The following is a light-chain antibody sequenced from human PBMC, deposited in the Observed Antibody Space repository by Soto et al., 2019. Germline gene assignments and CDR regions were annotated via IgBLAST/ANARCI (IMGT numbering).Light chain of an antibody. CDR3: VSYTSSTTYV. CDR2: DVA. J-gene: IGLJ1*01. CDR1: SRDVGGSNF. Sequence: QSVMTQPGYVSDSPGQSITISCTGTSRDVGGSNFVSWYQQHPGKPPKLIIYDVANRPSGVSNRFSGSKSGSTASLIISRLQTEDEAHYYCVSYTSSTTYVFGTGTKVTVL. V-gene: IGLV2-14*03.